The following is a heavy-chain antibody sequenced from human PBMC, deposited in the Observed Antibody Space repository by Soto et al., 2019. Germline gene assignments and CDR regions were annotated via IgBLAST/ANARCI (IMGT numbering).Heavy chain of an antibody. J-gene: IGHJ4*02. V-gene: IGHV4-59*01. D-gene: IGHD2-21*01. CDR1: GGSISSYY. Sequence: SETLSLTCTVSGGSISSYYWSWIRQPPGKGLEWIGYIYYSGSTNYNPSLKSRVTISVDTSKNQFSLKLSSVTAADTAVYYCARMAIGDDYFDYWGQGTLVTVSS. CDR2: IYYSGST. CDR3: ARMAIGDDYFDY.